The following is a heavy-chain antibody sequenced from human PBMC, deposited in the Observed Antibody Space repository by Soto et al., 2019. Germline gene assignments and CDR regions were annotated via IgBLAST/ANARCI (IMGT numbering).Heavy chain of an antibody. V-gene: IGHV4-39*07. CDR2: IYYSGST. CDR3: ARDPGVNYYYGMDV. D-gene: IGHD2-21*01. CDR1: GGSISSSSYY. J-gene: IGHJ6*02. Sequence: SETLSLTCTVSGGSISSSSYYWGWIRQPPGKGLEWIGSIYYSGSTYYNPSLKSRVTISVDTSKNQFSLKLSSVTAADTAVYYCARDPGVNYYYGMDVWGQGTTVTVSS.